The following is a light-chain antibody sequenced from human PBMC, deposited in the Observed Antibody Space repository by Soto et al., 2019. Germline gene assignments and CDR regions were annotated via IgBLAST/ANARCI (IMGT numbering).Light chain of an antibody. Sequence: EIVMTQSPATLSVSPGEGATLYCRASQSVSTNLAWYQQKPGQSPRLLIYGTSTRATGVPARFSGGGSGTEFTLTISSLQPEDSATYYCLQDFSYPRTFGQGTKVDI. CDR1: QSVSTN. V-gene: IGKV3-15*01. J-gene: IGKJ1*01. CDR2: GTS. CDR3: LQDFSYPRT.